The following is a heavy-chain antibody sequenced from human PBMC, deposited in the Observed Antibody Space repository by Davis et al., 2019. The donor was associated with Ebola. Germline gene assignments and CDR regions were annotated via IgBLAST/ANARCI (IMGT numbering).Heavy chain of an antibody. CDR2: ISAYNGNT. J-gene: IGHJ3*02. CDR3: AGGGVYDSSGYYLDDAFDI. CDR1: GYTFTSYG. D-gene: IGHD3-22*01. V-gene: IGHV1-18*01. Sequence: SVTVSCQATGYTFTSYGISWVRQAPGQGLAWMGWISAYNGNTNYAQKLQGRVTMTTDTSTSTAYMELRSLRSDDTAVYYCAGGGVYDSSGYYLDDAFDIWGQGTMVTVSS.